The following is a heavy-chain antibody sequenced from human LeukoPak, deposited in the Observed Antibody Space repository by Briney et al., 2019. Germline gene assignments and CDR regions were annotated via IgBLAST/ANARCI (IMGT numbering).Heavy chain of an antibody. CDR1: GGSISSSSYY. CDR3: ARDRVVLMVYARRTNWFDP. CDR2: IYYSGST. Sequence: SETLSLTCTVSGGSISSSSYYWGWIRQPPGKGLEWIGSIYYSGSTYYNPSLESRVTISVDTSKNPFSLKLSSVTAADTAVYYCARDRVVLMVYARRTNWFDPWGQGTLVTVSS. V-gene: IGHV4-39*07. D-gene: IGHD2-8*01. J-gene: IGHJ5*02.